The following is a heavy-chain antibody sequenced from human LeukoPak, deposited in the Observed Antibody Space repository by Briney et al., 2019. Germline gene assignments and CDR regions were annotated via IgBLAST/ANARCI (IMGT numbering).Heavy chain of an antibody. CDR2: MSNDGTYK. CDR1: GFTFSSYA. V-gene: IGHV3-30*04. CDR3: ARGDDFGSSSAWYVEY. Sequence: GRSLRLSCAASGFTFSSYAMHWVRQAPDKGLEWVAVMSNDGTYKGFGDSVRGRFTISRDNSKNTLYLQMNSLRAEDTAMYFCARGDDFGSSSAWYVEYWGQGTLVTVSS. D-gene: IGHD6-19*01. J-gene: IGHJ4*02.